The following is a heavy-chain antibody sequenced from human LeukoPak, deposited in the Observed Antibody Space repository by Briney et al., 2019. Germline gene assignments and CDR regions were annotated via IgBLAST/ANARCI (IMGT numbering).Heavy chain of an antibody. CDR3: ARVGSGPFDY. Sequence: PSETLSLTCTVSGGSISTYYWSWIRQPPGKGLEWIGYIYYSGNTNCNPSLKSRVTISIDTSKNQFSLKLTSVTAADTAVYYCARVGSGPFDYWGQGTLVTVSS. CDR1: GGSISTYY. V-gene: IGHV4-59*01. D-gene: IGHD3-10*01. J-gene: IGHJ4*02. CDR2: IYYSGNT.